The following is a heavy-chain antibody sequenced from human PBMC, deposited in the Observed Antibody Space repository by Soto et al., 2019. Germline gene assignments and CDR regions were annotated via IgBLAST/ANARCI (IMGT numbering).Heavy chain of an antibody. V-gene: IGHV4-59*01. Sequence: QVQLQESGPGLVKPSETLSLTCTVSGGSISSYYWSWIRQPPGKGLEWIGYIYYSGSTNYNPSLKGRATISVDTSKNHSSLKLSSVTAADTAVYSCARDYAGTTPYWGQGTLVTVSS. CDR2: IYYSGST. J-gene: IGHJ4*02. CDR1: GGSISSYY. D-gene: IGHD1-1*01. CDR3: ARDYAGTTPY.